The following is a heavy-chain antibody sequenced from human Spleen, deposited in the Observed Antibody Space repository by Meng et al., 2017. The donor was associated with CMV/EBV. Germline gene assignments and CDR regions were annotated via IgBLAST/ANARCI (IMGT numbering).Heavy chain of an antibody. V-gene: IGHV3-66*01. CDR1: GFTVSSNY. D-gene: IGHD1-26*01. Sequence: GESLKISCAASGFTVSSNYMSWVRQAPGKGLEWVSVIYSGGSTYYADSVKGRFTISRDNSKNSLYLQMNSLRAEDTAVYYCARGGSYPYYFDYWGQGTLVTVSS. CDR3: ARGGSYPYYFDY. J-gene: IGHJ4*02. CDR2: IYSGGST.